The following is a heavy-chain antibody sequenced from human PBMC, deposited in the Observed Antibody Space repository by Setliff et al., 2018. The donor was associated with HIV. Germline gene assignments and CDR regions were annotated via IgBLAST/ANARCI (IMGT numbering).Heavy chain of an antibody. Sequence: PSETLSLSCAASGFTFSTYAMSWVRQAPGKGLEWVSVLYSGGSTYYADSVKGRFTISRDNSKNTLYLQMNSLRAEDTALYYCARVEIYNFWSGYTYYFDYWGQGTLVTVSS. CDR1: GFTFSTYA. D-gene: IGHD3-3*01. CDR2: LYSGGST. V-gene: IGHV3-66*01. CDR3: ARVEIYNFWSGYTYYFDY. J-gene: IGHJ4*02.